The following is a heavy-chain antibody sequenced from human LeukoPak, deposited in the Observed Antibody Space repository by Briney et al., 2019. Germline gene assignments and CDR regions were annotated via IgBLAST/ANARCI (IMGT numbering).Heavy chain of an antibody. CDR2: IFHSGSS. D-gene: IGHD3-10*01. CDR3: ARELWFVNAPGSWFDP. V-gene: IGHV4-30-2*01. J-gene: IGHJ5*02. CDR1: GDSLSSGDYS. Sequence: SETLSLTCAVSGDSLSSGDYSWGWIRQPSGKGLEWIGYIFHSGSSYYNPSLKSRVTISVDKSKNQFSLRLTSVTAADTAVYYCARELWFVNAPGSWFDPWGQGTLVTVSS.